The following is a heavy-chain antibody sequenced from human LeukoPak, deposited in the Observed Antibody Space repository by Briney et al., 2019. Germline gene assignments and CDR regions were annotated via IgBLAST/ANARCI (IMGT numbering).Heavy chain of an antibody. J-gene: IGHJ4*02. Sequence: GGSLRLSCATSAFTFSTYWMHWVRQAPGKGLVWVSRISSDGSSTNYADSVKGRFTISRDNAKNTLYLQMNGLRAEDTAVYYCARGAPAYCGGDCYFADYWGQGTLVTVSS. D-gene: IGHD2-21*02. CDR1: AFTFSTYW. CDR3: ARGAPAYCGGDCYFADY. V-gene: IGHV3-74*01. CDR2: ISSDGSST.